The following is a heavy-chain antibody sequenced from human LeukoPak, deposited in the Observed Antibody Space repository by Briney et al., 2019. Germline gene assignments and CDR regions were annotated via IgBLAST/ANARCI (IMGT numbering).Heavy chain of an antibody. CDR3: ARDARLGVVVEGYFYYMDV. CDR2: INPKTGGT. V-gene: IGHV1-2*02. D-gene: IGHD3-22*01. J-gene: IGHJ6*03. Sequence: ASVKVSCKASAYTFTGYFMHWVRQAPGQGLEWMGLINPKTGGTHYAQKFQGRVTLTRDTSISTAFMELSRLTSDDAAVYYCARDARLGVVVEGYFYYMDVWGKGTSVTVSS. CDR1: AYTFTGYF.